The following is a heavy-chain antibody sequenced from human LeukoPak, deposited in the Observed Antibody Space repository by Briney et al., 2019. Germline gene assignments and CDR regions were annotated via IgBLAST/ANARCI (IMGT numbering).Heavy chain of an antibody. Sequence: PSETLSLICTGSGGSISSYYWSWIRQPAGKGLEWIGRIYTSGSTNYNPSLKSRVTMSVDTSKNQFSLKLSSVTAADTAVYYCARAILDTAMVITTNWFDPWGQGTLVTVSS. V-gene: IGHV4-4*07. CDR2: IYTSGST. J-gene: IGHJ5*02. D-gene: IGHD5-18*01. CDR1: GGSISSYY. CDR3: ARAILDTAMVITTNWFDP.